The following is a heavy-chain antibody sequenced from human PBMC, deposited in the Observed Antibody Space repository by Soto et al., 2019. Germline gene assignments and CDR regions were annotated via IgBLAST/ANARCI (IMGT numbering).Heavy chain of an antibody. J-gene: IGHJ4*02. V-gene: IGHV3-74*01. CDR1: GFTFSSYW. D-gene: IGHD3-10*01. CDR3: TXXIGGKGAY. CDR2: IDEYGSTI. Sequence: EVQLVESGGGLVQPGGXLRLSCAASGFTFSSYWMHWVRQVPGKGLLWVSRIDEYGSTINYADSVKGRFTISRDNARNTLYLEMNSLRAEDTALYXCTXXIGGKGAYWGPGTLVTVSS.